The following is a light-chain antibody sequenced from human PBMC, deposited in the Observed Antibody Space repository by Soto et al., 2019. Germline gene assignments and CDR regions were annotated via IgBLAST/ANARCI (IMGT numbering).Light chain of an antibody. CDR3: QQRSNWPPWT. V-gene: IGKV3-15*01. Sequence: EIVMTQSPSTLSVSPGERATLSYGASQSVATNLAWYQQKPGQPPRLLIYGASTRATGIPARFSGSGSGTEFTLTISSLQSVDFAVYYCQQRSNWPPWTFGQGTKVDIK. CDR2: GAS. CDR1: QSVATN. J-gene: IGKJ1*01.